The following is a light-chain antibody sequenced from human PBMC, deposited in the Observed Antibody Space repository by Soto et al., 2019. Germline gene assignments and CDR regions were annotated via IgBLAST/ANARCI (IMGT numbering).Light chain of an antibody. CDR3: QQYDGYSGLT. J-gene: IGKJ4*01. V-gene: IGKV1-5*03. CDR1: QRISYW. Sequence: DIQLTQSPSTLSASVGDRVTITCRASQRISYWLAWYQQKPGKAPKLLIYTASNLNSGVPSRFSGSGSGTEFPLTIRSLQPDDFATYHCQQYDGYSGLTFGGGTKVEIK. CDR2: TAS.